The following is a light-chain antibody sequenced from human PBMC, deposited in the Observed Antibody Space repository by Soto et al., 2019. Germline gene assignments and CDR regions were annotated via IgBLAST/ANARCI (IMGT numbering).Light chain of an antibody. CDR1: QGIRNY. J-gene: IGKJ4*01. Sequence: DIQMTQSPSSLSASVGDRVTISCRASQGIRNYVAWYQQRPGKVPKLLIYAASTLQSGVPSRFSGSGSGTDFTLTISRLQPEDVASYYCQQYNSVPSFGGGTKVEIK. CDR3: QQYNSVPS. CDR2: AAS. V-gene: IGKV1-27*01.